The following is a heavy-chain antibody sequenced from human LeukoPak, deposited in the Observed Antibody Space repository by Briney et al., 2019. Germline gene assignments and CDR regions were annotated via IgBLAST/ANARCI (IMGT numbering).Heavy chain of an antibody. CDR3: ARGHYDSGGYYYGIRAYYFDY. J-gene: IGHJ4*02. V-gene: IGHV4-34*01. CDR2: INHSGRI. D-gene: IGHD3-22*01. Sequence: SETLSLTCAVYGESFSGHYWSFIRQTPGQGLEWIGEINHSGRINYNPSLLGRVTVSVDTSKNQFSLNLSSVTAADTAVYYCARGHYDSGGYYYGIRAYYFDYWGQGTLVTVSS. CDR1: GESFSGHY.